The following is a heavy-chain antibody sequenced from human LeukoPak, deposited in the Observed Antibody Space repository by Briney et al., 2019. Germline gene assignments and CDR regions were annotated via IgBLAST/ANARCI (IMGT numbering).Heavy chain of an antibody. CDR2: INHSGST. J-gene: IGHJ3*02. CDR1: GGSFSGYY. V-gene: IGHV4-34*01. D-gene: IGHD1-14*01. Sequence: KPSETLSLTCAVYGGSFSGYYWSWICQPPGKGLEWIGEINHSGSTNYNPSLKSRVTISVDTSKNQFSLKLSSVTAADTAVYYCARGRRGPNRRYDAFDIWGQGTMVTVSS. CDR3: ARGRRGPNRRYDAFDI.